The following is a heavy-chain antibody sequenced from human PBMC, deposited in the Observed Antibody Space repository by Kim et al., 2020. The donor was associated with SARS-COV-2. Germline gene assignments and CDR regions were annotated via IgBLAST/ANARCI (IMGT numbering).Heavy chain of an antibody. CDR2: ISGSGGST. J-gene: IGHJ6*02. CDR3: AKDPISLYYYDSSGTHARDYYYGMDV. D-gene: IGHD3-22*01. CDR1: GFTFSSYA. Sequence: GGSLRLSCAASGFTFSSYAMSWVRQAPGKGLEWVSAISGSGGSTYYADSVKGRFTISRDNSKNTLYLQMNSLRAEDTAVYYCAKDPISLYYYDSSGTHARDYYYGMDVWGQGTTVTVSS. V-gene: IGHV3-23*01.